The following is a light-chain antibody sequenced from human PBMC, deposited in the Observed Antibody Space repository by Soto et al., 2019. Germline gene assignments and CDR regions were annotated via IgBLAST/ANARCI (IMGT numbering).Light chain of an antibody. CDR3: QQVKRSPLT. CDR1: EDISSY. J-gene: IGKJ4*01. CDR2: GAS. V-gene: IGKV1-9*01. Sequence: DIQLTQSPSFLSASVGDRVSITCRASEDISSYLAWYQRKPGKAPKVLISGASTLQSGVPSSFSGSGSGTEFTLTISSRQPEDFATYYCQQVKRSPLTFGGGTKVEIK.